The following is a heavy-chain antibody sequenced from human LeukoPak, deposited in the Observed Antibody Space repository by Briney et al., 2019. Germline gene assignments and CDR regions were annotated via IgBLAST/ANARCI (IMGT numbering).Heavy chain of an antibody. J-gene: IGHJ6*02. Sequence: ASVKVSCKASGYTFTSYDINWVRQATGQGLEWMGWMNPNSGNTGYAQKFQGRVTMTRNTSISTAYMELSSLRSEDTAVYYCARDYGVAAATFGYYYGMDVWGQGTTVTVSS. CDR3: ARDYGVAAATFGYYYGMDV. CDR1: GYTFTSYD. V-gene: IGHV1-8*01. CDR2: MNPNSGNT. D-gene: IGHD2-15*01.